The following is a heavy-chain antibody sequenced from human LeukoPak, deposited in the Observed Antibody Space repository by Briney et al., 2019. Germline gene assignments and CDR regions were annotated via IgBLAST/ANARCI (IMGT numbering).Heavy chain of an antibody. D-gene: IGHD1-1*01. Sequence: SETLSLXCTVSGGSISSYYWSWIRQPPGKGLEWIGYIYYSGSTNYNPSLKSRVTISVDTSKNQFSLKLSSVTAADTAVYYCARDATGTIDYWGQGTLVTVSS. CDR3: ARDATGTIDY. CDR2: IYYSGST. J-gene: IGHJ4*02. CDR1: GGSISSYY. V-gene: IGHV4-59*01.